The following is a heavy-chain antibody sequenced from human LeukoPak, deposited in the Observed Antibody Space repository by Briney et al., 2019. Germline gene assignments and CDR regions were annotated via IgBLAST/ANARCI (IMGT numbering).Heavy chain of an antibody. CDR2: ISHDGTGK. CDR1: GFSLSTYA. J-gene: IGHJ5*02. Sequence: PGRSVRLSCVVSGFSLSTYAMNWDRHAPGKGLEWVAIISHDGTGKYYAGSVKGRFTISRDNSKSTLYLQMNSLRIEDTAMYYCVRDQGSWGQGTLVTVSS. V-gene: IGHV3-30-3*01. CDR3: VRDQGS.